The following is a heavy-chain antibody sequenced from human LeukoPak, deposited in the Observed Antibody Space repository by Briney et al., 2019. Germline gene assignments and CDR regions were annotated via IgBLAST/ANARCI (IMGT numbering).Heavy chain of an antibody. V-gene: IGHV4-34*01. Sequence: SETLSLTCAVYGGSFSGYYWSWIRQPPGKGLKWIGEINHSGSTNYNPSLKIRVTVSVDTSKNQFSLKLSSVTAADTAVYYYARDGLGYCSSTSCYPPYYYYYMDIWGKGTTVTVYS. CDR3: ARDGLGYCSSTSCYPPYYYYYMDI. D-gene: IGHD2-2*01. CDR2: INHSGST. J-gene: IGHJ6*03. CDR1: GGSFSGYY.